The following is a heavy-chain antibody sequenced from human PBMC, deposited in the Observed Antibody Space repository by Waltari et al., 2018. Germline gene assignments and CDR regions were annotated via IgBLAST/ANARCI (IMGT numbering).Heavy chain of an antibody. CDR1: GYTLTNYG. J-gene: IGHJ6*02. CDR2: ISAYNGIT. V-gene: IGHV1-18*04. D-gene: IGHD6-19*01. Sequence: QVQLVQSGAEVEKPGASVRVSCRASGYTLTNYGTSWVGEVPGQGLEGMGWISAYNGITNYAQRLQGRVTLTTDTSTSTAYLDLRSLKSDDTAIYYCGRVALGSGFGPYFYYGMDVWGQGTTVTVSS. CDR3: GRVALGSGFGPYFYYGMDV.